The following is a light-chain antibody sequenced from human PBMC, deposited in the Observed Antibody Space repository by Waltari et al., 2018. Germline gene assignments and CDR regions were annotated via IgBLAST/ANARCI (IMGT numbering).Light chain of an antibody. CDR2: CAY. CDR3: QHHVRLPAT. CDR1: QSVNTY. J-gene: IGKJ1*01. Sequence: IVLTQSPGNLSLSPGERATISCRASQSVNTYLAWSQQKPGQAPRLLIYCAYTRAAGIPDRFSGSGFGTDFSLTISRLEAEDFAVYYCQHHVRLPATFGQGTKVEIK. V-gene: IGKV3-20*01.